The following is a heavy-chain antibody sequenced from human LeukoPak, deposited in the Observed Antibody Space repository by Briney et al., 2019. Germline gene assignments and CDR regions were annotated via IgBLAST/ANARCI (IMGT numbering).Heavy chain of an antibody. V-gene: IGHV3-23*01. J-gene: IGHJ4*02. CDR2: ISGSGGRT. Sequence: GGTLRLSCAASGFTFSSYGMIWVRQASGKGLEWVSGISGSGGRTDYADSVKGRFTISRDNSKNTLYLHMNSLRAEDTAIYYCATYRQVLLPFESWGQGTLVTVSS. CDR3: ATYRQVLLPFES. D-gene: IGHD2-8*02. CDR1: GFTFSSYG.